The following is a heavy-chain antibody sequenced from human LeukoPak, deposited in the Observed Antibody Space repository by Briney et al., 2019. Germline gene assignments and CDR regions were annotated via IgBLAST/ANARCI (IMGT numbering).Heavy chain of an antibody. V-gene: IGHV3-30-3*01. Sequence: GRSLRLSCAASGFTFSSYAMHWVRQAPGKGLEWVAVISYDGSNKYYADSVKGRSTISRDNSKNTLYLQMNSLRAEDTAVYYCARDPSYYGSGSYYDWGQGTLVTVSS. CDR3: ARDPSYYGSGSYYD. J-gene: IGHJ4*02. CDR2: ISYDGSNK. CDR1: GFTFSSYA. D-gene: IGHD3-10*01.